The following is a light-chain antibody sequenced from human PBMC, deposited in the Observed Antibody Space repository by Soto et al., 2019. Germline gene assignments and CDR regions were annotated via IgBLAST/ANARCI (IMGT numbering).Light chain of an antibody. CDR2: ASS. Sequence: EIVLTQSPGTLSFSSGERATLSFKTSQTSGSNFLAWYQHKPGQAPRLLIYASSNRATGIPDRFSGSASGPDFTLTINRLEPEDFAVYYCQLYGISPQFGQGTRLEI. CDR3: QLYGISPQ. V-gene: IGKV3-20*01. CDR1: QTSGSNF. J-gene: IGKJ5*01.